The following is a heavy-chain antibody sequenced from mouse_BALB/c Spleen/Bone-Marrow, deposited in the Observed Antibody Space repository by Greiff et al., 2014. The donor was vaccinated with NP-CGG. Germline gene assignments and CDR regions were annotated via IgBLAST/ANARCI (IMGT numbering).Heavy chain of an antibody. D-gene: IGHD2-4*01. Sequence: VHLVESGPGLVAPSQSLSFTCTVSGFSLTTYGVHWVRQPPGKGLGWLGVIWAGGSTNYNSALMSRLSISKDNSKSQVFLKMNSLQTDDTAMYYCARSTMITEGFAYWGQGTLVTVSA. CDR2: IWAGGST. V-gene: IGHV2-9*02. CDR3: ARSTMITEGFAY. J-gene: IGHJ3*01. CDR1: GFSLTTYG.